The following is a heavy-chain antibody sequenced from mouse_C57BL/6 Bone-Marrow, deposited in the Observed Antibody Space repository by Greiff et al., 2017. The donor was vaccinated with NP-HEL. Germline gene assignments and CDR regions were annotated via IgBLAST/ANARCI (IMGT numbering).Heavy chain of an antibody. CDR2: IHPSDSDT. D-gene: IGHD3-2*02. V-gene: IGHV1-74*01. CDR3: AVEISGYVRWYIDV. J-gene: IGHJ1*03. CDR1: GYTFTSYW. Sequence: QVQLQQPGAELVKPGASVKVSCKASGYTFTSYWMHWVKQRPGQGLEWIGRIHPSDSDTNYNQKFKGKATLTVDKSSSTAYMQLSSLTSEDTAVYSCAVEISGYVRWYIDVWGTGTTVTVSS.